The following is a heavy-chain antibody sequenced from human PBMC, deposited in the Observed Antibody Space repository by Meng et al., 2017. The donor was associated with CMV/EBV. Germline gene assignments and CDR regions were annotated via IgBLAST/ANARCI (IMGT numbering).Heavy chain of an antibody. J-gene: IGHJ4*02. CDR2: IYSGDST. Sequence: GGSLRLSCAASGFAVSGNYMSWVRQAPGKGLQWVSVIYSGDSTYYADSVKGRFTISRDNSKNTLYLQMNSLRAEDTAVYYCARAYDYGDYDSCCFDYWGQGTLVTVSS. CDR3: ARAYDYGDYDSCCFDY. V-gene: IGHV3-53*01. D-gene: IGHD4-17*01. CDR1: GFAVSGNY.